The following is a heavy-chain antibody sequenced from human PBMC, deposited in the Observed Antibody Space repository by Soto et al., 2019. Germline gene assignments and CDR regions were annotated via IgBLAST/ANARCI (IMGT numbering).Heavy chain of an antibody. CDR2: ISYDGSNK. Sequence: GGSLRLSCAASGFPFSSYGMHWVRQAPGKGLEWVAVISYDGSNKYYADSVKGRFTISRDNSKNTLYLQMNSLRAEDTAVYYCAKDHREWELPPQIYYFDYWGQGTLVTVSS. J-gene: IGHJ4*02. CDR1: GFPFSSYG. V-gene: IGHV3-30*18. CDR3: AKDHREWELPPQIYYFDY. D-gene: IGHD1-26*01.